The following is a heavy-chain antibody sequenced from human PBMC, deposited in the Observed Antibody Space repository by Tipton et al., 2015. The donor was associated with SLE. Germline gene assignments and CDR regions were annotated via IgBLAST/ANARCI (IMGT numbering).Heavy chain of an antibody. CDR2: IKPDGSET. CDR3: GVIY. J-gene: IGHJ4*02. V-gene: IGHV3-7*01. CDR1: GFTFSSYW. Sequence: SLRLSCAASGFTFSSYWVSWVRQAPGKGLEWVAAIKPDGSETYFVDSVKGRFTISRDNAKSSLYLQMSNLRAEDTAVYYCGVIYWGQGTLVIVSS. D-gene: IGHD2-21*01.